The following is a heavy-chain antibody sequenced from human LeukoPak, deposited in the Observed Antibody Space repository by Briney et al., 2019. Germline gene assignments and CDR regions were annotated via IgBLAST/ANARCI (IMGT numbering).Heavy chain of an antibody. Sequence: GGSLRLSCAASGFTFSSYAMSWVRQAPGKGLEWVSAISGSGGSTYYADSVKGRFTISRDNSKNTLYLQMNSLRAEDTAVYYCAKTPRRLTYYYDSSGYYFFFWGQGTLVTVSS. CDR1: GFTFSSYA. J-gene: IGHJ4*02. D-gene: IGHD3-22*01. CDR2: ISGSGGST. V-gene: IGHV3-23*01. CDR3: AKTPRRLTYYYDSSGYYFFF.